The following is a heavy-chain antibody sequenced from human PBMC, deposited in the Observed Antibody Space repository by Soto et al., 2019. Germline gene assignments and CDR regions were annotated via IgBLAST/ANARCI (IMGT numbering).Heavy chain of an antibody. J-gene: IGHJ4*02. CDR1: GGSFSGYY. CDR2: INHSGST. D-gene: IGHD1-1*01. Sequence: SETLSLTCAVYGGSFSGYYWSWIRQPPGKGLEWIGEINHSGSTNYNPSLKSRVTISVDTSKNQFSPKLSSVTAADTAVYYCARAKLDYSYYFDYWGQGTLVTVSS. V-gene: IGHV4-34*01. CDR3: ARAKLDYSYYFDY.